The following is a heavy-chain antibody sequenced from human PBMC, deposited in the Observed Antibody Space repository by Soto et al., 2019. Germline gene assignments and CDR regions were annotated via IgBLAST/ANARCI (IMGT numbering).Heavy chain of an antibody. D-gene: IGHD3-3*01. CDR2: ISSSSSST. Sequence: PGGSLRLSCAASGFIFRDFYMSWIRQVPGKGLEWLSKISSSSSSTDYADSVKGRFTISRDNAKNSPYLQMSSLRAEDTAVYYCARDRGGGSIFGGHYGMDVWGQGTTVTVSS. CDR3: ARDRGGGSIFGGHYGMDV. V-gene: IGHV3-11*06. CDR1: GFIFRDFY. J-gene: IGHJ6*02.